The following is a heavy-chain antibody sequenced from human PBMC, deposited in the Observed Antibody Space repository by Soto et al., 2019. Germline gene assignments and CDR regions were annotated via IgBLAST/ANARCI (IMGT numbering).Heavy chain of an antibody. D-gene: IGHD3-10*01. CDR2: IYHSGNT. CDR3: ARRWGEGRVDY. CDR1: SGSISSSDW. J-gene: IGHJ4*02. V-gene: IGHV4-4*02. Sequence: QVQLQESGRGLVKPSGTLSLTCAVSSGSISSSDWWSWVRHPPGKGLEWIGEIYHSGNTNYNPSLKSRVTMAVDKSRNQFSLKLSSVTAADTAIYYCARRWGEGRVDYWGQGTLVNVSS.